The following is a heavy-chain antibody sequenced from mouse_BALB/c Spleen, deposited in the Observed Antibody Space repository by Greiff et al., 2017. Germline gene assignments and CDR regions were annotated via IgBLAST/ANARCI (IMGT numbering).Heavy chain of an antibody. CDR2: IYPGDGDT. CDR1: GYAFSSYW. J-gene: IGHJ4*01. Sequence: QVQLQQSGAELVRPGSSVKISCKASGYAFSSYWMNWVKQRPGQGLEWIGQIYPGDGDTNYNGKFKGKATLTADKSSSTAYMQLSSLTSEDSAVYFCGVRRLYAMDYWGQGTSVTVSS. D-gene: IGHD1-2*01. V-gene: IGHV1-80*01. CDR3: GVRRLYAMDY.